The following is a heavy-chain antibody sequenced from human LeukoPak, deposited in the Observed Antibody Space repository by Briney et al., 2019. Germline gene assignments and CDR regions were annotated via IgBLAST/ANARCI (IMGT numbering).Heavy chain of an antibody. Sequence: SETLSLTCTVSGGSINNYYWSWIRQPPGKGLEWIGYIYYSGSADYNPSLKSRVTISLDTSKNQFSLKLSSVTAADTAVYYCARGVGVVAANHYYYYGMDVWGQGTLVTVSS. CDR3: ARGVGVVAANHYYYYGMDV. CDR2: IYYSGSA. D-gene: IGHD2-15*01. V-gene: IGHV4-59*01. CDR1: GGSINNYY. J-gene: IGHJ6*02.